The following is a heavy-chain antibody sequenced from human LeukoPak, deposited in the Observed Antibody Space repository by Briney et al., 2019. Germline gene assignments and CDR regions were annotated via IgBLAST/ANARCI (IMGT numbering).Heavy chain of an antibody. D-gene: IGHD1-26*01. CDR3: ARVDGSSGY. Sequence: ASVKVSFKSSVYTFTICDINWVRQAPGQGLEWMGWMNPNSGYTGYAQKFQGRVTITRVTSIITAYMELSSPRFEDTAVYYCARVDGSSGYWGQGTLVTVSS. CDR2: MNPNSGYT. J-gene: IGHJ4*02. CDR1: VYTFTICD. V-gene: IGHV1-8*03.